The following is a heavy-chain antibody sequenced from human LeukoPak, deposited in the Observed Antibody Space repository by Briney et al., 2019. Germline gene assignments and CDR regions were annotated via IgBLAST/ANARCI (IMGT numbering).Heavy chain of an antibody. J-gene: IGHJ4*02. CDR1: GGSISSGSYY. Sequence: SETLSLTCTVSGGSISSGSYYWSWIRQPAGKGLEWIGRIYTSGSTNYNPSLKSRVAISANTSKNQFSLKLSSVTAADTAIYYCARELLRSRTDDYWGQGTLVIVSS. D-gene: IGHD1-14*01. V-gene: IGHV4-61*02. CDR2: IYTSGST. CDR3: ARELLRSRTDDY.